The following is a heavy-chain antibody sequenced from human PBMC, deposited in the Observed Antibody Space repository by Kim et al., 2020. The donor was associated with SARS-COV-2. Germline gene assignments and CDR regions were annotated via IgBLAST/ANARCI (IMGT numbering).Heavy chain of an antibody. V-gene: IGHV3-23*01. D-gene: IGHD6-13*01. CDR3: ANSLV. Sequence: SGSGGSTNYADSVKGRFTISRDNSKNTLYLQMNSLRAEDTAVYYCANSLVWGQGTLVTVSS. CDR2: SGSGGST. J-gene: IGHJ4*02.